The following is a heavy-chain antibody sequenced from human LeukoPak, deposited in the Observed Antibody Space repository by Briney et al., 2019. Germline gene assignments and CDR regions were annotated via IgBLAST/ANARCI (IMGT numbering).Heavy chain of an antibody. CDR2: INHSGST. V-gene: IGHV4-34*01. Sequence: SETLSLTCAVYGGSFSGYYWSWIRQPPGKGLEWIGEINHSGSTNYNPSLKSRVTISVDTSKNQFSLKLSSVTAADTAVYYCARRGSSWYRDCIDYWGQGTLVTVSS. J-gene: IGHJ4*02. D-gene: IGHD6-13*01. CDR1: GGSFSGYY. CDR3: ARRGSSWYRDCIDY.